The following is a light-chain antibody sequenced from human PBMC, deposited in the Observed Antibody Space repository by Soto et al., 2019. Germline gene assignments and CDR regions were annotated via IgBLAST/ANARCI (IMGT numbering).Light chain of an antibody. CDR3: QQYDGSIT. CDR1: QSVSCNY. J-gene: IGKJ5*01. V-gene: IGKV3-20*01. CDR2: GAS. Sequence: PEATATLSCRASQSVSCNYLAWYQQKPGRAPRRLIYGASNRATGIPDRFSGSGSGTDFTLTISRLEPEDFAVYYCQQYDGSITFGQGTRLEIE.